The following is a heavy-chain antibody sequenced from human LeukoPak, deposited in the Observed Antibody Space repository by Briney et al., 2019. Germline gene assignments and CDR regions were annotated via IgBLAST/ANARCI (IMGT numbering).Heavy chain of an antibody. D-gene: IGHD3-22*01. Sequence: GGSLRLSCAASGFTFSSYEMNWVRQAPGKGLEWVSYISSSGSTICYADSVKGRFTISRDNAKNALYLQMNSLRAEDTAVYYCARDGPYDSSGYFDSWGQGTLVTVSS. J-gene: IGHJ4*02. CDR2: ISSSGSTI. CDR1: GFTFSSYE. CDR3: ARDGPYDSSGYFDS. V-gene: IGHV3-48*03.